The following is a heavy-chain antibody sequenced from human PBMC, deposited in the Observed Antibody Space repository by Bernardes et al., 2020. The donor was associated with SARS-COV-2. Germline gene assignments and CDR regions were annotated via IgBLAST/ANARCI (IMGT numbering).Heavy chain of an antibody. CDR3: ARGITIFGVVIISSDYYYYGMDV. J-gene: IGHJ6*02. D-gene: IGHD3-3*01. V-gene: IGHV4-31*03. CDR2: IYYSGST. CDR1: GGSISSGGYY. Sequence: SETLSLTCTVSGGSISSGGYYWSWIRQHPGKGLEWIGYIYYSGSTYYNPSLKSRVTISVDTSKNQFSLKLSSVTAADTAVYYCARGITIFGVVIISSDYYYYGMDVWGQGTTVTVSS.